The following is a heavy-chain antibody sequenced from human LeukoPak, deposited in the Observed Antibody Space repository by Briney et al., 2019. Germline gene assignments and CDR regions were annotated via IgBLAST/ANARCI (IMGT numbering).Heavy chain of an antibody. CDR1: GGPISSGGYS. D-gene: IGHD6-19*01. CDR2: IYHSGST. J-gene: IGHJ4*02. V-gene: IGHV4-30-2*01. Sequence: PSQTLSLTCAVSGGPISSGGYSWSWIRQPPGKGLEWIGYIYHSGSTYYNPSLKSRVTISVDRSKNQFSLKLSSVTAADTAVYYCARDTYSSGWFDYWGQGTLVTVSS. CDR3: ARDTYSSGWFDY.